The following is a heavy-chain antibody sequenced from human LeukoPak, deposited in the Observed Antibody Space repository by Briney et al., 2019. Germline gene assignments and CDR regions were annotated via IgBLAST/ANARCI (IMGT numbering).Heavy chain of an antibody. D-gene: IGHD3-16*02. J-gene: IGHJ5*02. V-gene: IGHV4-61*02. CDR3: ARDRAYDYVWGSYRYIWFDP. CDR1: GGSISSGSYY. Sequence: SENLSLTCTVSGGSISSGSYYWSWIRQPAGKGLEWIGRIYTSGSTNYNPSLKSRVTIPVDTSKNQFSLKLSSVTAADTAVYYCARDRAYDYVWGSYRYIWFDPWGQGTLVTVSS. CDR2: IYTSGST.